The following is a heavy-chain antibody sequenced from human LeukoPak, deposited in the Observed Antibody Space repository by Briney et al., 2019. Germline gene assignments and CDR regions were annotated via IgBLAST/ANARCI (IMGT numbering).Heavy chain of an antibody. CDR1: GGTFSSYA. J-gene: IGHJ4*02. V-gene: IGHV1-69*01. CDR2: IIPIFGTA. CDR3: ARDPASGDYADVNDY. Sequence: AAVKVSCKASGGTFSSYAISWVRPAPGQGRWWMGGIIPIFGTANYAQKFQGRVTITADESTSTAYMELSSLRSEDTAVYYCARDPASGDYADVNDYWGQGTLVTVSS. D-gene: IGHD4-17*01.